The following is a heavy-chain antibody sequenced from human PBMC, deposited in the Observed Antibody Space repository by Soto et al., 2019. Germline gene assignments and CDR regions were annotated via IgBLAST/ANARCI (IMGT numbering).Heavy chain of an antibody. CDR1: GFTFSSYA. CDR2: ISGSGGST. J-gene: IGHJ3*02. V-gene: IGHV3-23*01. CDR3: AKDPLGIDAFDI. Sequence: GGSLRLSCAASGFTFSSYAMSWVRQAPGKGLEWVSAISGSGGSTYYADSVKGRSTISRDNSKNTLYLQMNSLRAEDTAVYYCAKDPLGIDAFDIWGQGTMVTVSS. D-gene: IGHD3-16*01.